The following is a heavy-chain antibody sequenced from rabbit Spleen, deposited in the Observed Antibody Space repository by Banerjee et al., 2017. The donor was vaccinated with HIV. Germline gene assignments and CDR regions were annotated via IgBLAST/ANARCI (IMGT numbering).Heavy chain of an antibody. J-gene: IGHJ4*01. Sequence: QSLEESGGDLVKPGASLTLTCTASGFDLSSYYYMCWVRQAPGKGPEWIACIDPGSSDRTYYASWAKGRFTISKTSSTTVTLQMTSLTAADTATYFCARHGDRAGYGYGFNLWGPGTLVTVS. V-gene: IGHV1S40*01. CDR3: ARHGDRAGYGYGFNL. CDR1: GFDLSSYYY. D-gene: IGHD6-1*01. CDR2: IDPGSSDRT.